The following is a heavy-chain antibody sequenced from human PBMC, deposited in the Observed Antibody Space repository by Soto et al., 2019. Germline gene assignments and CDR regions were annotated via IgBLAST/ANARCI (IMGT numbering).Heavy chain of an antibody. J-gene: IGHJ6*02. CDR1: GFTFSYYG. V-gene: IGHV3-7*05. CDR2: IKKDGSEK. Sequence: EVQLVESGGGLVQPGGSLRLSCAASGFTFSYYGMSWVRQAPGKGLEWVANIKKDGSEKYYVDSVKGRFTISRDNAKNSMYLQMSSLREGDTAVYFCVRGRTGMDIWGQGTTVTVSS. CDR3: VRGRTGMDI.